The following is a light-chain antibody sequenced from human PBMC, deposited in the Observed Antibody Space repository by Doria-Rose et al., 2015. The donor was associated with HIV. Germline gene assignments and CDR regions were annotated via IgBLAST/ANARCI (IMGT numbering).Light chain of an antibody. Sequence: DIQVTQSPSTLSASVGDRVTITCRASQGISNWLAWYQQKPVQATKLLIYKASTLQSGVPSRFRGSGSGTEFTLTINSLQPDDFATYYCQHFDKYFSWTFGHGTKVDIK. CDR1: QGISNW. V-gene: IGKV1-5*03. J-gene: IGKJ1*01. CDR3: QHFDKYFSWT. CDR2: KAS.